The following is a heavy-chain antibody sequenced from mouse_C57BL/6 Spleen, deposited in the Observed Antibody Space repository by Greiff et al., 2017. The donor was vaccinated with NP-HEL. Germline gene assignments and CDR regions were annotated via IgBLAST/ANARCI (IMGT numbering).Heavy chain of an antibody. CDR3: ARPGGYYYDGPFYWYFDV. CDR2: IRNKANGYTT. Sequence: EVKLVESGGGLVQPGGSLSLSCAASGFTFTDYYMNWVRQPPGKALEWLGFIRNKANGYTTHYGASVKGRFTISRDNSQSILYIQMNALRDEDSATYYCARPGGYYYDGPFYWYFDVWGTGTTVTVSS. CDR1: GFTFTDYY. J-gene: IGHJ1*03. D-gene: IGHD1-1*01. V-gene: IGHV7-3*01.